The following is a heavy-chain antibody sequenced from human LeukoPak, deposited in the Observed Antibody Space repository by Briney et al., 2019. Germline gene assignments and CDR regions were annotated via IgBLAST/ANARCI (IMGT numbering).Heavy chain of an antibody. V-gene: IGHV1-3*01. Sequence: GASVKVSCKASGYTFTSYAMHWVRQAPGQRLEWMGWINAGNGNTKYSQKFQGRVTMTTDTSTSTAYMELRSLRSDDTAVYYCARTGSSSRHYYMDVWGKGTTVTVSS. J-gene: IGHJ6*03. CDR2: INAGNGNT. CDR1: GYTFTSYA. CDR3: ARTGSSSRHYYMDV. D-gene: IGHD6-13*01.